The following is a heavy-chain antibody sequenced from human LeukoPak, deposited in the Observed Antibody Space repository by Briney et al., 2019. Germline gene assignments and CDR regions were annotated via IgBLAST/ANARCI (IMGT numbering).Heavy chain of an antibody. CDR3: ARLTARDYYYMDV. CDR2: INHSGST. Sequence: SETLSLTCAVYGESFSGYYWSWIRQPPGKGLEWIGEINHSGSTNYNPSLKSRVTISVDTSKNQFSLKLSSVTAADTAVYYCARLTARDYYYMDVWGKGTTVTVSS. J-gene: IGHJ6*03. V-gene: IGHV4-34*01. CDR1: GESFSGYY. D-gene: IGHD2-21*02.